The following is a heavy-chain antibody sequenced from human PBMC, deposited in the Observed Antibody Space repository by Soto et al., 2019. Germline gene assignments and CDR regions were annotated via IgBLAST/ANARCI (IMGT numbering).Heavy chain of an antibody. V-gene: IGHV5-10-1*01. CDR2: IDPVDSYT. CDR1: GYSFTNYW. D-gene: IGHD3-10*01. J-gene: IGHJ5*02. Sequence: GESLKISCKGSGYSFTNYWISWVRRMPGKGLEWMGNIDPVDSYTNYSPSFQGHVTFSVDTSISTAYLQWSSLKASDTAMYYCARIHYIERNWFDPRGHGTLVTVSS. CDR3: ARIHYIERNWFDP.